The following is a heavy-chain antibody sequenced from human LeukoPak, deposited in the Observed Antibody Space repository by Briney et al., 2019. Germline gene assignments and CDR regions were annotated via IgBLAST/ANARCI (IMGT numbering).Heavy chain of an antibody. D-gene: IGHD2-8*01. V-gene: IGHV3-48*03. Sequence: AGGSLGLSCAASGFTFSSYEMNWVRQAPGKGLEWVSYISSSGSTIYYADSVKGRFTISRDNAKNSLYLQMNSLRAEDTAVYYCATSVMVYYYYGMDVWGKGTTVTVSS. J-gene: IGHJ6*04. CDR2: ISSSGSTI. CDR3: ATSVMVYYYYGMDV. CDR1: GFTFSSYE.